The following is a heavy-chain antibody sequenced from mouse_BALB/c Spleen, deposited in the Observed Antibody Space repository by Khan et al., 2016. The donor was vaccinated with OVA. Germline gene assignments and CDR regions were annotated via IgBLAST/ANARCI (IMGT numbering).Heavy chain of an antibody. D-gene: IGHD2-14*01. CDR3: ARNSYMYDFTY. CDR1: GFSLTTYG. CDR2: IWSGGNT. V-gene: IGHV2-2*01. Sequence: QVQLKESGPGLVQPSQSLSITCTVSGFSLTTYGVHWVRQSPGKGLEWLGLIWSGGNTDYNAAFISRLSISKDNSKSQVFFKMSSLQADDTAMYYCARNSYMYDFTYWGQGTLVTVSA. J-gene: IGHJ3*01.